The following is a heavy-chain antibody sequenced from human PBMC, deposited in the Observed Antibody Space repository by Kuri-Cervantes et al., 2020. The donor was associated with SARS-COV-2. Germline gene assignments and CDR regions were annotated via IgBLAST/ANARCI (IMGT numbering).Heavy chain of an antibody. CDR1: GFTFSSYS. Sequence: GGSLRLSCAASGFTFSSYSMNWVRQAPGKGLVWVSRLSTDGSRADYADSVKGRFTISRDNAKNTLYLQMNSLRVEDTAVYYCARGDCTNNSCHGSSYYRDAFDIWGQGTKVTVSS. J-gene: IGHJ3*02. CDR3: ARGDCTNNSCHGSSYYRDAFDI. CDR2: LSTDGSRA. V-gene: IGHV3-74*01. D-gene: IGHD2-8*01.